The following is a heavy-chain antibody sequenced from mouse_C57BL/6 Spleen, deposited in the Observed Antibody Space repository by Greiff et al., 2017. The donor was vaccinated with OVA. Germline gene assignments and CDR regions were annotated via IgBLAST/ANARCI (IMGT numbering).Heavy chain of an antibody. V-gene: IGHV14-3*01. D-gene: IGHD1-1*01. CDR1: GFNIKNTY. Sequence: VQLQQSVAELVRPGASVKLSCTASGFNIKNTYMPWVKQRPEQGLEWIGRIDPANGNTKYAPKFQGKATITADTSSNTAYLQLSSLTSEDTAIYYCARGGLYYGSSSDYWGQGTTLTVSS. CDR2: IDPANGNT. CDR3: ARGGLYYGSSSDY. J-gene: IGHJ2*01.